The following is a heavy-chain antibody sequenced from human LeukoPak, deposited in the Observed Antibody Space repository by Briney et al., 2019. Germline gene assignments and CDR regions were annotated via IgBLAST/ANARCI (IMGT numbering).Heavy chain of an antibody. V-gene: IGHV1-46*01. J-gene: IGHJ4*02. CDR1: GYTFTSYY. CDR3: ARDRYWEGYFDY. D-gene: IGHD1-26*01. Sequence: ASVKVSCKASGYTFTSYYMHWVRQAPGQGLEWMGIINPSGGSTSYAQKFQGRVTMTRDMSTSTVYMELSSLRAEDTAVYYCARDRYWEGYFDYWGQGTLVTVSS. CDR2: INPSGGST.